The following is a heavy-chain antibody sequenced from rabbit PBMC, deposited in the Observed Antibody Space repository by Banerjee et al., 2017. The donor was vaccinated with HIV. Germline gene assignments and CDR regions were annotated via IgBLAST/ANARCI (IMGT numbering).Heavy chain of an antibody. CDR2: IYAGSSVST. CDR1: GFSFSSSYY. V-gene: IGHV1S40*01. Sequence: QSLEESGGGLVQPEGSLTLTCTASGFSFSSSYYMCWVRQAPGKGLEWIACIYAGSSVSTYYASWAKGRFTISKTSSTTVTLQMTSLTAADTATYFCARKFAGSRDLWGQGTLVTVS. J-gene: IGHJ4*01. D-gene: IGHD4-2*01. CDR3: ARKFAGSRDL.